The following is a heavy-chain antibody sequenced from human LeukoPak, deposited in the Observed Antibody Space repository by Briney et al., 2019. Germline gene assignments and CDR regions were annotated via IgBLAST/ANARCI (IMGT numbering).Heavy chain of an antibody. Sequence: SETLSLTCSVSGASISSYYWSWIRQPPGRGLEWIGYINYSGRPKYSTNYNASLNSRVTISVDTSKNQFSLRLRSVTTADTAFYFCARARDYGDYHIYDYWGQGALVTVSS. V-gene: IGHV4-59*01. CDR3: ARARDYGDYHIYDY. CDR1: GASISSYY. CDR2: INYSGRPKYST. J-gene: IGHJ4*02. D-gene: IGHD4-17*01.